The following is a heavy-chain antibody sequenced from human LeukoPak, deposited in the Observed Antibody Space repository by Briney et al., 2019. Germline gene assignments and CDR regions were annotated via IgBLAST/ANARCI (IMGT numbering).Heavy chain of an antibody. CDR3: ARDGAGYSSSWYLQH. J-gene: IGHJ1*01. D-gene: IGHD6-13*01. V-gene: IGHV4-59*01. CDR1: GGSISSYY. Sequence: SETLSLTCTVSGGSISSYYWSWIRQPPGKGLEWIGYIYYSGSTNYNPSLKSRVTISVDTSKNQFTLKLSSVTAADTAVYYCARDGAGYSSSWYLQHWGEGTLVTVSS. CDR2: IYYSGST.